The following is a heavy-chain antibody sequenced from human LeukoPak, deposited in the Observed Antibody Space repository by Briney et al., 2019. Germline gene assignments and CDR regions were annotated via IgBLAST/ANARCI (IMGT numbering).Heavy chain of an antibody. CDR1: GYTFTAFY. CDR2: IDPTSGDT. D-gene: IGHD6-6*01. V-gene: IGHV1-2*02. CDR3: ALSEYSSSPGDYYYYMDV. Sequence: ASVKVSCKTSGYTFTAFYIHWVRQAPGQGLEWMGWIDPTSGDTDYAQKFQGRVPMTRDTSITTAYMELSRLRPDDTAVYYCALSEYSSSPGDYYYYMDVWGKGTTVTVSS. J-gene: IGHJ6*03.